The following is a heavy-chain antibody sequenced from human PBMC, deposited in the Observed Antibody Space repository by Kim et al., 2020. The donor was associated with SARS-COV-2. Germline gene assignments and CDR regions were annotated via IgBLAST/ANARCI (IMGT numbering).Heavy chain of an antibody. CDR1: GYSINSGYY. J-gene: IGHJ4*02. V-gene: IGHV4-38-2*02. CDR2: IYRSGTT. CDR3: ARGQAVDY. Sequence: SETLSLTCTVSGYSINSGYYWGWIRQAPGRGLEWIGSIYRSGTTYYNPSLKSRVRVSVDTSRNQFSLILTSVTAADTAVYYCARGQAVDYWGQGTLVTVSS.